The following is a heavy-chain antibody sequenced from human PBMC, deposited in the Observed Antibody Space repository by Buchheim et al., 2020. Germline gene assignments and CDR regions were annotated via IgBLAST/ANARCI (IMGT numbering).Heavy chain of an antibody. V-gene: IGHV4-39*01. Sequence: QLQLQESGPGLVKPSETLSLTCTVSGGSISSSSYYWGWIRQPPGKGLEWIGSIYSSGSTYYNPSLKSRVTISVDTSKNQFSLKLSSVTAADTAVYYCARNGRDGYKYLDYWGQGTL. CDR2: IYSSGST. D-gene: IGHD5-24*01. J-gene: IGHJ4*02. CDR3: ARNGRDGYKYLDY. CDR1: GGSISSSSYY.